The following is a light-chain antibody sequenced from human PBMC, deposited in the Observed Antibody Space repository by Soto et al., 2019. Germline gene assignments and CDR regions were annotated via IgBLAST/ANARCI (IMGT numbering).Light chain of an antibody. CDR2: EVS. V-gene: IGLV2-14*01. CDR1: SSDVGNYKY. J-gene: IGLJ1*01. Sequence: QSALTQPASVSGSPGQSITISCTGTSSDVGNYKYVSWYQRHPGKAPKLMIYEVSNRPSGVSNRFSGSKSGNTASLTISGLQAEDETDYYCFSYTSSGTYVFGTGTKATVL. CDR3: FSYTSSGTYV.